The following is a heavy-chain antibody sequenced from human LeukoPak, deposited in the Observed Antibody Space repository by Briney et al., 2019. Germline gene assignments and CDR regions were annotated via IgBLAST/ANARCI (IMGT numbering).Heavy chain of an antibody. V-gene: IGHV3-23*01. CDR2: ISGSGGST. CDR1: GFAFTKYA. CDR3: AKAWYYYDSGSYNN. Sequence: GGSLRLSCAGAGFAFTKYAMSWVRQAPGKGLEWVSAISGSGGSTYYPDSVKGRFTISRDNSKSTVYLRMNSLRAEDTAVYYCAKAWYYYDSGSYNNWGQGTLVTVSS. D-gene: IGHD3-22*01. J-gene: IGHJ4*02.